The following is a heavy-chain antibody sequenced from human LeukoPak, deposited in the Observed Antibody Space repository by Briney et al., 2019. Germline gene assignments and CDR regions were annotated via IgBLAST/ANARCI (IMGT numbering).Heavy chain of an antibody. Sequence: GGSLRLSCAASGFTFSDYYMSWIRQAPGKGLEWVSYISSSGSTIYYADSVKGRFTISRDNAKNSLYLQMNSLRAEDTAVYYCAGEGRNYYGSGSYYNVGGYWGQGTLVTVSS. V-gene: IGHV3-11*01. D-gene: IGHD3-10*01. J-gene: IGHJ4*02. CDR3: AGEGRNYYGSGSYYNVGGY. CDR2: ISSSGSTI. CDR1: GFTFSDYY.